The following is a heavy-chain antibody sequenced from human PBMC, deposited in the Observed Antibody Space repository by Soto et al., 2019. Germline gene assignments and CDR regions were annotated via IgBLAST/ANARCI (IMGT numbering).Heavy chain of an antibody. Sequence: SETLSLTCTVSGGSVSSGSFYWAWIRQPPGEGLEWIGSIYHTGNAYYNPSLKSRVTISVDTSKNQFSLKVTSVTAADTALYYCARDYFDSSDYTTNWFDPWGQGTLVTVSS. V-gene: IGHV4-39*01. CDR2: IYHTGNA. CDR3: ARDYFDSSDYTTNWFDP. CDR1: GGSVSSGSFY. D-gene: IGHD3-22*01. J-gene: IGHJ5*02.